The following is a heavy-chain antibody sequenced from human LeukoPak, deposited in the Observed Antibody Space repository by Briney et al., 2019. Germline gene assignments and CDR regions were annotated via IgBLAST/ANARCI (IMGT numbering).Heavy chain of an antibody. CDR3: ARDYRPYSSSWYYDY. D-gene: IGHD6-13*01. CDR1: GGSISSYC. Sequence: PSETLSLTCTVSGGSISSYCWSWIRQPPGKGLEWIGYIYYSGSTNYNPSLKSRVTISVDTSKNQFSLKLSSVTAADTAVYYCARDYRPYSSSWYYDYWGQGTLVTVSS. CDR2: IYYSGST. V-gene: IGHV4-59*01. J-gene: IGHJ4*02.